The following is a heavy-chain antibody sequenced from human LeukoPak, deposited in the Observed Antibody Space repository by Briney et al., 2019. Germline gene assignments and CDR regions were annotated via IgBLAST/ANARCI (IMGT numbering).Heavy chain of an antibody. J-gene: IGHJ3*02. D-gene: IGHD6-13*01. CDR1: GGTFSSYA. CDR2: IIPILGIA. CDR3: ARDGYDDAFDI. V-gene: IGHV1-69*04. Sequence: SVKLSCKASGGTFSSYAISWVRQAPGQGLEWMGRIIPILGIANYAQKFQGRVTITADKSTSTAYMELSSLRSEDTAVYYCARDGYDDAFDIWGQGPMLTVSS.